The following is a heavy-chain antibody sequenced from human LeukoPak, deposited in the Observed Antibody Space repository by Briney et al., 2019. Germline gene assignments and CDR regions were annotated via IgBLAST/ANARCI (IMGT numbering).Heavy chain of an antibody. CDR2: IYTSGST. V-gene: IGHV4-4*07. CDR1: GGSISSYY. D-gene: IGHD3-22*01. J-gene: IGHJ4*02. CDR3: ARCHYYDSSGYYEEDY. Sequence: SQTLSLTCTVSGGSISSYYWSWIRQPAGKGLEWIGRIYTSGSTSYNPSLKSRVTMSVDTSKNQFSLKLSSVTAADTAVYYCARCHYYDSSGYYEEDYWGQGTLVTVSS.